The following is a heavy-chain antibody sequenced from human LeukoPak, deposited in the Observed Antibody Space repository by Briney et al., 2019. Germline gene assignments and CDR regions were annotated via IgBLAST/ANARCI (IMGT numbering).Heavy chain of an antibody. Sequence: SETLSLTCTVSGDSINDDDYYWGWIRQPPGKGLEHIGSVSYGGSTYYSPSLKSRVNIYIDISKNQFSLELRSVTAADTAVYCCARRPYSASFDPWGQGSLVTVSS. CDR3: ARRPYSASFDP. J-gene: IGHJ5*02. CDR2: VSYGGST. V-gene: IGHV4-39*01. D-gene: IGHD2-21*01. CDR1: GDSINDDDYY.